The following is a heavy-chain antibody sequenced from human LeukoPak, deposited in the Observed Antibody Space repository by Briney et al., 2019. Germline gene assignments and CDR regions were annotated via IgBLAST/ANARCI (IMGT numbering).Heavy chain of an antibody. CDR1: GFTFSSYA. CDR3: ARDPAHRGVVPAAMAY. CDR2: ISYDGSNK. D-gene: IGHD2-2*01. V-gene: IGHV3-30*04. J-gene: IGHJ4*02. Sequence: QPGRSLRLSCAASGFTFSSYAMHWVRQAPGKGLEGVAVISYDGSNKYYADSVKGRFTISRDNSKNTLYLQMNSLRAEDTAVYYCARDPAHRGVVPAAMAYWGQGTLVTVSS.